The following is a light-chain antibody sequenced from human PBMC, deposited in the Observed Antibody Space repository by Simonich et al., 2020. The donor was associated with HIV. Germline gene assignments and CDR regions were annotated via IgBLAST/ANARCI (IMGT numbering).Light chain of an antibody. J-gene: IGKJ4*01. CDR3: QQYNGYPLT. CDR1: QSMSDW. Sequence: DIQMTQSPSTLSASVGDRVTITCRARQSMSDWLAWYQQKPGKAPKLLMYKASNLESGVPARFSGSGSGTEFTLTISSLQPDDFATYYCQQYNGYPLTFGGGTKVEIK. V-gene: IGKV1-5*03. CDR2: KAS.